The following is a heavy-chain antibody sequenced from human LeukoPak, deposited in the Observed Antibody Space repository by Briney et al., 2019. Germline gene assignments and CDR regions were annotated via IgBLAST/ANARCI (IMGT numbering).Heavy chain of an antibody. D-gene: IGHD2-21*02. Sequence: SVKVSCKASGGTFSSYAISWVRQAPGQGLEWMGRIIPILGIANYAQKFQGRVTITADKSTSTAYMELSSLRSEDTAVYYCARGETCGGDCYAAHAFDYWGQGTLVTVSS. CDR1: GGTFSSYA. CDR2: IIPILGIA. J-gene: IGHJ4*02. CDR3: ARGETCGGDCYAAHAFDY. V-gene: IGHV1-69*04.